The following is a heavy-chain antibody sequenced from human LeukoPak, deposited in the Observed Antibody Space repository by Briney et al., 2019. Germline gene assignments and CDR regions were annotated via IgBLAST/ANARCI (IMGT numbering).Heavy chain of an antibody. CDR1: GGSISSYY. Sequence: SETLSLTCTDSGGSISSYYWSWIRQPAGKGLEWIGRIYTCGSTNYNPSLKSRVTMSVDTSKNQFSLKLSSVTAADTAVYYCASTLHYYDSSGYRYWGQGTLVTVSS. CDR2: IYTCGST. D-gene: IGHD3-22*01. V-gene: IGHV4-4*07. CDR3: ASTLHYYDSSGYRY. J-gene: IGHJ4*02.